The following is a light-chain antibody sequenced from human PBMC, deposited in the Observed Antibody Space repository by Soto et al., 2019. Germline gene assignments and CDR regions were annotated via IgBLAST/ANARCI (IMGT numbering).Light chain of an antibody. V-gene: IGKV3-11*01. CDR3: QQRSKWRT. CDR1: QSVSGY. J-gene: IGKJ1*01. Sequence: EIVLTQSPATLSLSPGERATLSCRASQSVSGYLAWYQQKPGQAPRLLIYDASKRATGIPARFSGSGFGTDFTLAISSLEPEDFAVYYCQQRSKWRTFGQGTKVEIK. CDR2: DAS.